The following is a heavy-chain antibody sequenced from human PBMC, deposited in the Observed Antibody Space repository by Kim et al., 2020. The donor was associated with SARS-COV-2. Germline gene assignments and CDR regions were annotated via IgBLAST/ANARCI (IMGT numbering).Heavy chain of an antibody. D-gene: IGHD2-15*01. V-gene: IGHV3-7*05. CDR1: GLTFSRSW. J-gene: IGHJ5*02. CDR3: ARLGLVEGGPNWFDP. Sequence: GGSLRLSCAASGLTFSRSWMGWVRQAPGKGLEWVAHIKPDGIKKYYVDSVKGRFTISRDNARDSQYLQMNNLRVEDTAVYFCARLGLVEGGPNWFDPWGHGTLVTVSS. CDR2: IKPDGIKK.